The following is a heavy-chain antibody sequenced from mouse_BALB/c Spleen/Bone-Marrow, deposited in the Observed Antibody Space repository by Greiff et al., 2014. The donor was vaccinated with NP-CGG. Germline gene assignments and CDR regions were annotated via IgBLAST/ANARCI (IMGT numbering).Heavy chain of an antibody. D-gene: IGHD3-1*01. J-gene: IGHJ2*01. Sequence: QVHVKQSGPGLVQPSQSLSITCTVSGFSLTTYGVHWVRQSPGKGLEWLGVIWTGGSTDYNAAFISRLSISKDNSKSQVFFEMNSLQANDTAIYYCARNHRGYYFDYWGQGTTLTVSS. V-gene: IGHV2-2*02. CDR2: IWTGGST. CDR1: GFSLTTYG. CDR3: ARNHRGYYFDY.